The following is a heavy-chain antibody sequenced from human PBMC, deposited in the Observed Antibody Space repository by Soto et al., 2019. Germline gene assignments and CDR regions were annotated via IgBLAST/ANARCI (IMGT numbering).Heavy chain of an antibody. V-gene: IGHV1-8*01. J-gene: IGHJ3*02. D-gene: IGHD6-19*01. Sequence: GASVKVSCKASGYTFTSYDINWVRQATGQGLEWMGWMNPNSGNTGYAQKFQGRVTITRDTSASTAYMELSSLRSEDTAVYYCARGSGYSSGWYELSAFDIWGQGTMVTVSS. CDR1: GYTFTSYD. CDR2: MNPNSGNT. CDR3: ARGSGYSSGWYELSAFDI.